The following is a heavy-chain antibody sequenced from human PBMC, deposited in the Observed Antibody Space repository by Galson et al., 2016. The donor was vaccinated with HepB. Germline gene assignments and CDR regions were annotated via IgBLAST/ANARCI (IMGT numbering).Heavy chain of an antibody. CDR3: ARDMTKVTTSGPDDLIYHYYGMDV. V-gene: IGHV3-48*01. Sequence: SLRLSCAASGFTFSPYGMNWVRQAPGKGLEWVSYISSGSGTTYYADSAKGRFPISRDNAKQSLYLQMNRLRAEDTAVYYCARDMTKVTTSGPDDLIYHYYGMDVWGQGTTVTVSS. CDR1: GFTFSPYG. CDR2: ISSGSGTT. J-gene: IGHJ6*02. D-gene: IGHD4-17*01.